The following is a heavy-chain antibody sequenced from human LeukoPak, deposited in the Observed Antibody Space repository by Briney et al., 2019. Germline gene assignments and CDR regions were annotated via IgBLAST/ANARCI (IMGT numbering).Heavy chain of an antibody. CDR1: GFTFSSYA. CDR3: AKLTYYYDSSGSGYYFDY. Sequence: PGGSLRLPCSASGFTFSSYAMHWVRQAPGKGPEYVSAISSNGGSTYYADSVKGRFTISRHNSKNTLYLLMNSLRAEDTAVYYCAKLTYYYDSSGSGYYFDYWGQGTLVTVSS. D-gene: IGHD3-22*01. V-gene: IGHV3-64*04. CDR2: ISSNGGST. J-gene: IGHJ4*02.